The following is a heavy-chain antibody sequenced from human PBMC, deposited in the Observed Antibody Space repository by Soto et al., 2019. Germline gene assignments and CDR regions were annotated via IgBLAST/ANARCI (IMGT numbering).Heavy chain of an antibody. D-gene: IGHD5-12*01. J-gene: IGHJ4*02. CDR2: IKQDGSAK. V-gene: IGHV3-7*04. CDR3: ARGGYGY. CDR1: GFTFSNSW. Sequence: EVQLVESGGDLVQPGRSLRLSCAVSGFTFSNSWMNWVRQAPGKGLEWVATIKQDGSAKYYVDSVKGRFTISRDNDKNSLYLQMNSLTVEDTAVYYCARGGYGYWGQGTLVTVSS.